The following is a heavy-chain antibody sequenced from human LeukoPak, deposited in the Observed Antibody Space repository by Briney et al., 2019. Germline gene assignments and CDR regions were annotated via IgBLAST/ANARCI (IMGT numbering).Heavy chain of an antibody. CDR3: AREYCSGGSCYHY. J-gene: IGHJ4*02. Sequence: GGSLRLSCAASGFSFSGYAMSWVRKAPGEGLEWVSVIYSVGSTYYADSVKGRFIISRDNSKNTLYLQMNSLRAEDTAVYYCAREYCSGGSCYHYWGQGTLVTVSS. CDR1: GFSFSGYA. CDR2: IYSVGST. D-gene: IGHD2-15*01. V-gene: IGHV3-66*01.